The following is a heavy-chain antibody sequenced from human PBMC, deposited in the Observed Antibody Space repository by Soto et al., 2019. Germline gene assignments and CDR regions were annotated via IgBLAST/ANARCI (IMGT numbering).Heavy chain of an antibody. CDR3: ARTYSSSVWFDP. CDR1: GGSISSYY. D-gene: IGHD6-6*01. J-gene: IGHJ5*02. Sequence: SETLSLTCTVSGGSISSYYCSWIRQPAGKGLEWIGRIYTSGSTNYNPSLKSRVTMSVDTSKNQFSLKLSSVTAADTAVYYCARTYSSSVWFDPWGQGTLVTVSS. V-gene: IGHV4-4*07. CDR2: IYTSGST.